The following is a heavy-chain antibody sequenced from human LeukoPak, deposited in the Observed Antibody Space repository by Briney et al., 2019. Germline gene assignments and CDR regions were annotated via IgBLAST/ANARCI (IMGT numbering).Heavy chain of an antibody. Sequence: PSETLSLTCTVSGGSINSGGYYWSRIRQHPGKGLEWTGYISYSGSTYYNPSLKSRVTISLDTSKNQFSLRLSSVSAADTAVYFCTVGPHHYFDSWGQGTLVTVSS. CDR2: ISYSGST. V-gene: IGHV4-31*03. J-gene: IGHJ4*02. CDR1: GGSINSGGYY. D-gene: IGHD4-11*01. CDR3: TVGPHHYFDS.